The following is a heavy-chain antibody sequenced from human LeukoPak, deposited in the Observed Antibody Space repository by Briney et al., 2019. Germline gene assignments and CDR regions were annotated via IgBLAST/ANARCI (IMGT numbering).Heavy chain of an antibody. D-gene: IGHD3-16*02. Sequence: PGGSLRLSCAAAGFTFSSYAMSWVRQAPGKGLEWVSAIRGSGGSTYYADSVKGRFTISRDNSKNTLYLQMNSLRAEDTAVYYCAKDQGLITFGGVIVMRNAFDIWGQGTMVTVSS. V-gene: IGHV3-23*01. CDR2: IRGSGGST. CDR1: GFTFSSYA. CDR3: AKDQGLITFGGVIVMRNAFDI. J-gene: IGHJ3*02.